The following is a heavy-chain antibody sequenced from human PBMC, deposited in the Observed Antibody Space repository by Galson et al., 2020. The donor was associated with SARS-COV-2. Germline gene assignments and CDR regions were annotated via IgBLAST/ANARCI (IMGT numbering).Heavy chain of an antibody. CDR1: GFTFSNFA. Sequence: GESLKISCVASGFTFSNFAMHWVRQAPGKGLEWVAIISYDGNNKYAESVKGRFTISRDNSKSTLYLQMNSLRPEDTAVYYCAKETADYDSRNFDFWGQGTLVTVSS. CDR3: AKETADYDSRNFDF. J-gene: IGHJ4*02. V-gene: IGHV3-30*18. CDR2: ISYDGNNK. D-gene: IGHD3-22*01.